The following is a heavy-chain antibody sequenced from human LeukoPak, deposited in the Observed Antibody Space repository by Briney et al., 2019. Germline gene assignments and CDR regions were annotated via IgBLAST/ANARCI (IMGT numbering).Heavy chain of an antibody. J-gene: IGHJ5*02. CDR2: INSDGSST. Sequence: GGSLRLSCAASGFTFSRYWMHWVRQAPGQGLVWVSHINSDGSSTNYADPVKGRFTISRDNAKNTLYLQMKSLTAEDTAVYCRVRDYCSGGSGSCSRVNNWFDPWGQGTLVTVSS. V-gene: IGHV3-74*01. CDR3: VRDYCSGGSGSCSRVNNWFDP. D-gene: IGHD2-15*01. CDR1: GFTFSRYW.